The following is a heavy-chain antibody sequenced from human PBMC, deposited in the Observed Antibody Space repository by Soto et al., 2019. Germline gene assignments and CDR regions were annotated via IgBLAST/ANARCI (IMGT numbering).Heavy chain of an antibody. V-gene: IGHV4-59*08. J-gene: IGHJ5*02. D-gene: IGHD2-15*01. Sequence: SETLSLTCTVSVGSISSYYWCWIRQPPGKGLEWIGYMYYGGRTNYNPSLKNRVTISVDTSKMQVSLKLSSVTAADTAVYFCARGKPSPLIVRSSGAPWFAPWGQETLVTVT. CDR1: VGSISSYY. CDR3: ARGKPSPLIVRSSGAPWFAP. CDR2: MYYGGRT.